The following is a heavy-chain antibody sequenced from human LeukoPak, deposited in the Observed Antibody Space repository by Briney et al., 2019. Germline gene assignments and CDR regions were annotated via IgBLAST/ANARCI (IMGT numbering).Heavy chain of an antibody. D-gene: IGHD5-18*01. CDR2: IYHSGST. CDR3: ARGGYNYGYIY. Sequence: SETLSLTCTVSGYSISSGYYWGWIRQPPGKGLEWIGSIYHSGSTYYNPSLKSRVTISLDTSKNQFSLKLNSVTAADTAVYYCARGGYNYGYIYWGQGTLVTVSS. J-gene: IGHJ4*02. CDR1: GYSISSGYY. V-gene: IGHV4-38-2*02.